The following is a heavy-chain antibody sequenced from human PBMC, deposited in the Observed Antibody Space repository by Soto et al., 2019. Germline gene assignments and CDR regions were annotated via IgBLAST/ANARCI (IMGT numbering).Heavy chain of an antibody. CDR3: AKDGDFGEDGPAEYFEH. J-gene: IGHJ1*01. CDR2: TTGSGANK. Sequence: EVNLLESGGGVVQPGESLRISCVGSGFTFKNYAMTWVRQAPGKGLEWVSGTTGSGANKHYADSVRGRFTISRDNSKKTLYLEMKSLRVEDTAVYYCAKDGDFGEDGPAEYFEHWGQATLVTVSS. D-gene: IGHD4-17*01. CDR1: GFTFKNYA. V-gene: IGHV3-23*01.